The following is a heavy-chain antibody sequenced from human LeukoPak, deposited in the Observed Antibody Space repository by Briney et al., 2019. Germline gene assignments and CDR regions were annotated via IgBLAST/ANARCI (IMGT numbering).Heavy chain of an antibody. CDR2: IYHSGST. CDR3: ARKGSIAFDI. V-gene: IGHV4-30-2*01. D-gene: IGHD3-10*01. Sequence: SETLSLTCTVSGGSISSGGYYWSWIRQPPGKGLEWIGYIYHSGSTYYNPSLKSRVTISVDTSKNQFSLKLSSVTAADTAVYYCARKGSIAFDIWGQGTMVTVSS. J-gene: IGHJ3*02. CDR1: GGSISSGGYY.